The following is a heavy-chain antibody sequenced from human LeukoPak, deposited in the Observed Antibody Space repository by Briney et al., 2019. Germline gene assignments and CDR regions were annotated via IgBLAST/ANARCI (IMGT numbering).Heavy chain of an antibody. V-gene: IGHV1-69*05. J-gene: IGHJ6*03. Sequence: SVKVSCKASGGTFSSYAISWVRQAPGEGREWMGGIIPIFGTANYAQKFQGRVTITTDESTSTAYMELSSLRSEDTAVYYCASQKYCSSTSCYRIRGYYYYYMDVWGKGTTVTVSS. CDR3: ASQKYCSSTSCYRIRGYYYYYMDV. D-gene: IGHD2-2*01. CDR2: IIPIFGTA. CDR1: GGTFSSYA.